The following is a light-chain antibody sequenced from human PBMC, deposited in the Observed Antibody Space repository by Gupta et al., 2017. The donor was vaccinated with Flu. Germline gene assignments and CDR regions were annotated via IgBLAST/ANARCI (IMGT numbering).Light chain of an antibody. J-gene: IGLJ1*01. Sequence: QSITISCTGTSRDIGTHKIISWYQQHPVKAPKLVISEVSERPSGVSNRFSDSKSGNTASLTISELQADDEADYYCCSYTRRAFVFGTGTKVTVL. V-gene: IGLV2-23*02. CDR1: SRDIGTHKI. CDR2: EVS. CDR3: CSYTRRAFV.